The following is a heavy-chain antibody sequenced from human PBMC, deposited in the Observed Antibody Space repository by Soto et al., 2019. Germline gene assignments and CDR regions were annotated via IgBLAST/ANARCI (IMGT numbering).Heavy chain of an antibody. CDR2: IVVGSGDT. CDR3: AAERLLYGMDV. Sequence: QRQVVQSGPEAKQPGTSVQVSCKASGFAFSSSTVQWVRQTRGQRLEWIGWIVVGSGDTNYAQKFQERVTITRDMSTNTAYVKLSSLRSEDTAVYYCAAERLLYGMDVWGQGTTVTVSS. J-gene: IGHJ6*02. CDR1: GFAFSSST. V-gene: IGHV1-58*01.